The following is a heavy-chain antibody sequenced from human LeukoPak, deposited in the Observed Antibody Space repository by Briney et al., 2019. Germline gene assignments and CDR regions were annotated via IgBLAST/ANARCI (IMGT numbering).Heavy chain of an antibody. V-gene: IGHV1-8*02. Sequence: ASVKVSCKASGYTFTGYYMHWVRQAPGQGLEWMGWINPNGGNTGYAQKFQGRVTMTRNTSISTAYMELSSLRSEDTAVYYCARALLLDYGSGSYYNDWGQGTLVTVSS. D-gene: IGHD3-10*01. CDR1: GYTFTGYY. J-gene: IGHJ4*02. CDR2: INPNGGNT. CDR3: ARALLLDYGSGSYYND.